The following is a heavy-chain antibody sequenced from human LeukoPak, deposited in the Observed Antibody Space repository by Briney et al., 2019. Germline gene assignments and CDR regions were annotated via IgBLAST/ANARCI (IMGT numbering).Heavy chain of an antibody. CDR2: ISGSGGST. D-gene: IGHD3-22*01. Sequence: GGSLRLSCAASGFTFSSYWMSWVRQAPGKGLEWVSAISGSGGSTYYADSVKGRFTISRDNSKNTLYLQMNSLRAEDTAVYYCAKFSSGYSVLSAFDIWGQGTMVTVSS. CDR1: GFTFSSYW. V-gene: IGHV3-23*01. J-gene: IGHJ3*02. CDR3: AKFSSGYSVLSAFDI.